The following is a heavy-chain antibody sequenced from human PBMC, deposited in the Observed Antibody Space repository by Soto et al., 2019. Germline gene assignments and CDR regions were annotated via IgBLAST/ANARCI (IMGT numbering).Heavy chain of an antibody. V-gene: IGHV3-13*01. D-gene: IGHD3-3*01. Sequence: GGSLRLSCAASGFTFSSYDMHWVRQATGKGLEWVSAIGTAGDTYYPGSVKGRFTISRENAKNSLYLQMNSLRAEDTAVYYCAKGPATIFGVALRFDYWGQGTLVTVSS. CDR1: GFTFSSYD. J-gene: IGHJ4*02. CDR3: AKGPATIFGVALRFDY. CDR2: IGTAGDT.